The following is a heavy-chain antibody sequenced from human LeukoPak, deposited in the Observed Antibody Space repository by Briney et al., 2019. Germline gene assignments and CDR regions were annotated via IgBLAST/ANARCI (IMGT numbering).Heavy chain of an antibody. Sequence: GASVKVSCKASGYTFTGYYMHWVRQAPGQGLEWMGWINPNSGGTNYAQKFQGRVTMTRDTSISTAYMELSRLRSDDTAVYYCARGGRGSSGWYVGNWFDPWGQGTLVTVSS. CDR1: GYTFTGYY. CDR3: ARGGRGSSGWYVGNWFDP. J-gene: IGHJ5*02. D-gene: IGHD6-19*01. CDR2: INPNSGGT. V-gene: IGHV1-2*02.